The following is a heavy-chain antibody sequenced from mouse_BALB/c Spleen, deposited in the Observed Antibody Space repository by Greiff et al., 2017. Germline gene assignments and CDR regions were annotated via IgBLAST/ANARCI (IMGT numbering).Heavy chain of an antibody. J-gene: IGHJ3*01. V-gene: IGHV1-9*01. Sequence: QVKLQQSGAELMKPGASVKISCKATGYTFSSYWIEWVKQRPGHGLEWIGEILPGSGSTNYNEKFKGKATFTADTSSNTAYMQLSSLTSEDAAVYYCARNDGYWFAYWGQGTLVTVSA. CDR1: GYTFSSYW. CDR2: ILPGSGST. CDR3: ARNDGYWFAY. D-gene: IGHD2-3*01.